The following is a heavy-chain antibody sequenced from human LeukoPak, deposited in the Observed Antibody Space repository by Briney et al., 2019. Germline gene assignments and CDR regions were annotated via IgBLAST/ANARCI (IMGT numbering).Heavy chain of an antibody. CDR3: GRAVTSTEGY. CDR2: INQDGSGK. CDR1: GLTFSTYW. J-gene: IGHJ4*02. Sequence: GSYLILSCAATGLTFSTYWMTSVRPAAGKGLEWVASINQDGSGKFYVDSVKGRFTISRDNAQKSLYLEMNSLRAEDTAFYDCGRAVTSTEGYWGQGTLVTVSS. V-gene: IGHV3-7*03. D-gene: IGHD4-17*01.